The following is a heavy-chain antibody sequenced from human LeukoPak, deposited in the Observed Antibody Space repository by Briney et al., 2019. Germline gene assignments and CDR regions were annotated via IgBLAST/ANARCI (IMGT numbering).Heavy chain of an antibody. CDR2: IGTAGDT. V-gene: IGHV3-13*01. D-gene: IGHD6-19*01. CDR3: ARAIAVAGNLYYFDY. J-gene: IGHJ4*02. CDR1: GFTFSSYD. Sequence: GGSLRLSCAASGFTFSSYDMHWVRQATGKGLEWVSAIGTAGDTYYPGSVKGRFTISRENAKNSLYLQMNSLRAGNTAVYYCARAIAVAGNLYYFDYWGQGTLVTVSS.